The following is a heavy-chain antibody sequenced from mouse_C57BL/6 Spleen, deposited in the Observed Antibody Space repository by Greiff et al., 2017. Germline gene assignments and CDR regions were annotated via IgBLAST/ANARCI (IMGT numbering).Heavy chain of an antibody. D-gene: IGHD1-1*01. CDR3: ARAYGSSPWFAY. J-gene: IGHJ3*01. Sequence: EVQLQQSGPELVKPGASVKISCKASGYSFTGYYMNWVKQSPEKSLEWIGEINPSTGGTTYNQKFKAKATLTVDKSSSTAYMQRKSLTSEDSAVYYCARAYGSSPWFAYWGQGTLVTVSA. V-gene: IGHV1-42*01. CDR2: INPSTGGT. CDR1: GYSFTGYY.